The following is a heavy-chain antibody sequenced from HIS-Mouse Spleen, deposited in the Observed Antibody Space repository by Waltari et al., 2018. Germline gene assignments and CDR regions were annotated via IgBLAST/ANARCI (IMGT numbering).Heavy chain of an antibody. CDR2: INHSGST. Sequence: QVQLQQWGAGLLKPSETLSLTCAVYGGSFSGYYWSWIRQPPGKGLGWIGEINHSGSTNYNPSLKRRVTISVDTSKNQFSLKLSSVTAADTAVYYCASGIAARYYFDYWGQGTLVTVSS. D-gene: IGHD6-6*01. V-gene: IGHV4-34*01. CDR1: GGSFSGYY. CDR3: ASGIAARYYFDY. J-gene: IGHJ4*02.